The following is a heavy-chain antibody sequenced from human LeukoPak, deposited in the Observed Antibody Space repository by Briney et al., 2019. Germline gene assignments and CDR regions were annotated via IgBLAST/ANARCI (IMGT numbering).Heavy chain of an antibody. J-gene: IGHJ4*02. CDR2: IRSKANSYAT. CDR3: TRVPHHYYDSSGSTTEAPGY. Sequence: PGGSLRLSCAASGFTFSGSAMHWVRQASGKGLEWVGRIRSKANSYATAYAASVKGRFTISRDDSKNTAYLQMNSLKTEDTAVYYCTRVPHHYYDSSGSTTEAPGYWGQGTLVTVSS. D-gene: IGHD3-22*01. CDR1: GFTFSGSA. V-gene: IGHV3-73*01.